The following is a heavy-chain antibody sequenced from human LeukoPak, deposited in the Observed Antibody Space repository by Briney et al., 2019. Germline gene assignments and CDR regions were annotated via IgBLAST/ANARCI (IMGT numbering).Heavy chain of an antibody. J-gene: IGHJ6*03. CDR1: GFTFSSYS. V-gene: IGHV3-21*01. CDR3: ARVDEYPYYYYYMDV. CDR2: ISSSSSYI. Sequence: GGSLRLSCAASGFTFSSYSMNWVRQAPGKGLEWVSSISSSSSYIYYADSVKGRFTISRDNAKNSLYLQMNSLRAEDTAVYYCARVDEYPYYYYYMDVWGKGTTVTISS. D-gene: IGHD2-2*01.